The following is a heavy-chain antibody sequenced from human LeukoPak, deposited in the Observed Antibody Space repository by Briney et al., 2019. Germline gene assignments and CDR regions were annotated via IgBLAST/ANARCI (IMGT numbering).Heavy chain of an antibody. CDR1: GFTFDDYG. CDR3: ARTYRPGGSGWYRGYYYYMDV. D-gene: IGHD6-19*01. CDR2: INWNGGST. V-gene: IGHV3-20*04. Sequence: GGSLRLSCAAPGFTFDDYGMSWVRQAPGKGLEWVSGINWNGGSTGYADSVKGRFTISRDNAKNSLYLQMNSLRAEDTALYYCARTYRPGGSGWYRGYYYYMDVWGKGTTVTVSS. J-gene: IGHJ6*03.